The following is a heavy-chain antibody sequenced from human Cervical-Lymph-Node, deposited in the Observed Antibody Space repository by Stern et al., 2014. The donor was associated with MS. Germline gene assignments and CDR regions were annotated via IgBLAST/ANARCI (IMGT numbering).Heavy chain of an antibody. CDR2: IHPKSGGT. CDR1: GYTFNDYY. J-gene: IGHJ5*02. Sequence: QLVQSGAEVKKPRASVKVSCKASGYTFNDYYLHWVRQAPGQGLEWMGWIHPKSGGTKYGQNFQGRVTMTRDTSTSTVFMDLSRLTSDDTAVYYCARGGYSSSYYRFDPWGQGTLVIVSS. CDR3: ARGGYSSSYYRFDP. V-gene: IGHV1-2*02. D-gene: IGHD6-13*01.